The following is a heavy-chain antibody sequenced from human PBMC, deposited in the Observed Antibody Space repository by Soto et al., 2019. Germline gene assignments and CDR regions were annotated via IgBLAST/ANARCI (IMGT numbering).Heavy chain of an antibody. J-gene: IGHJ4*02. CDR1: GFTFTSNS. V-gene: IGHV3-48*02. Sequence: GGSLRLSCSASGFTFTSNSMNWVRQAPGKGLEWISYITSSSSTIYYADSVKGRFTISRDNAKNSLYLQMNSLRDDDTAVYYCARGRVGTAYFDYWGQGALVTVSS. CDR3: ARGRVGTAYFDY. D-gene: IGHD2-21*02. CDR2: ITSSSSTI.